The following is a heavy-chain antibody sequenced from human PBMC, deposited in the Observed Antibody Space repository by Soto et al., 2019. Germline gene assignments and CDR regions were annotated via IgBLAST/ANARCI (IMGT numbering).Heavy chain of an antibody. CDR2: IYYSGST. Sequence: PSETLSLTCTVSGGSISSGDYYWSWIRQPPGKGLEWIGYIYYSGSTYYNPSLKSRVTISVDTSKNQFSLKLSSVTAADTAVYYCAREVIYYGSGSSYWFDPWGQGTLVTVSS. CDR1: GGSISSGDYY. CDR3: AREVIYYGSGSSYWFDP. D-gene: IGHD3-10*01. V-gene: IGHV4-30-4*01. J-gene: IGHJ5*02.